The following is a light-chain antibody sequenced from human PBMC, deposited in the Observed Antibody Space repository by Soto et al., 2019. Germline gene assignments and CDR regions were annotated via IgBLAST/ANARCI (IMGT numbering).Light chain of an antibody. CDR2: GAS. V-gene: IGKV3-20*01. CDR1: ESVNSNY. J-gene: IGKJ1*01. CDR3: QQYGRSPRT. Sequence: ETVWTQSPGTLSLSPGERATLSCRASESVNSNYLAWYQQKPGQAPRLLIYGASTRATGIPDRFSGSGSGTEFILTISRLEPDDFEVYYCQQYGRSPRTFGQGTKVDIK.